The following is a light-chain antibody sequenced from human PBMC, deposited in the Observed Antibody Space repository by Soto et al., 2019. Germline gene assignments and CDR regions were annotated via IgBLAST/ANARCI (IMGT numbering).Light chain of an antibody. CDR2: DAS. J-gene: IGKJ1*01. Sequence: IVLTQSPGTLSFSPGERATLSCRASQSVSSSSLAWYQQKRGQAPRLLIHDASSRATGIPDRFSGSGSGTDFTLTISRLEPEDFAVYYCQQYGGSPWTFGQGNKVEIX. V-gene: IGKV3-20*01. CDR3: QQYGGSPWT. CDR1: QSVSSSS.